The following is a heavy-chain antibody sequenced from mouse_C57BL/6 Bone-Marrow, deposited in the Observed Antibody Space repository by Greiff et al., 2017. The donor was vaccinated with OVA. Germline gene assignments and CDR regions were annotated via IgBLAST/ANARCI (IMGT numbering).Heavy chain of an antibody. V-gene: IGHV5-15*04. CDR1: GFTFSDYG. Sequence: EVKVEESGGGLVQPGGSLKLSCAASGFTFSDYGMAWVRQAPRKGPEWVAFISNLAYSIYYADTVTGRFTISRENAKNTLYLEMSSLRSEDTAMYYCARRGIVTTLTMDYWGQGTSVTVSS. D-gene: IGHD2-5*01. J-gene: IGHJ4*01. CDR3: ARRGIVTTLTMDY. CDR2: ISNLAYSI.